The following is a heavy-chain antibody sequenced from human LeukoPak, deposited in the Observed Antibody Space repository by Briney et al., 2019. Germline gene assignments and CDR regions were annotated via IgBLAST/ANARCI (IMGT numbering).Heavy chain of an antibody. V-gene: IGHV3-48*01. CDR1: GFTFSSYS. CDR2: ISSSSSTI. Sequence: GGSLRLSCAASGFTFSSYSMNWVHQAPGKGLEWVSYISSSSSTIYYADSVKGRFTISRDNAKNSLYLQMNSLRAEDTAVYYCASGYYDSSGYPTWGQGTLVTVSS. CDR3: ASGYYDSSGYPT. D-gene: IGHD3-22*01. J-gene: IGHJ5*02.